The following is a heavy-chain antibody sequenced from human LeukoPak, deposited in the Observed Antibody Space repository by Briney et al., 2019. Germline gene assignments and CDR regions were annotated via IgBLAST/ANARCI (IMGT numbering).Heavy chain of an antibody. V-gene: IGHV1-2*02. Sequence: ASVMVSCKASGYTFTGYYMHWVRQAPGQGLEWMGWINPNSGGTNYAQKFQGRVTMTRDTSISTAYMELSRLRSDDTAVYYCARDRVVATIDGMDVWGQGTTVTVSS. J-gene: IGHJ6*02. CDR3: ARDRVVATIDGMDV. CDR2: INPNSGGT. CDR1: GYTFTGYY. D-gene: IGHD5-12*01.